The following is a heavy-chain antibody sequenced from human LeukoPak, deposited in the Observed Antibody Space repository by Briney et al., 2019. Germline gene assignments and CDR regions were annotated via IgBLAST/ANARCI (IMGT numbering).Heavy chain of an antibody. CDR1: GFTVSSNY. V-gene: IGHV3-53*04. D-gene: IGHD3-10*01. J-gene: IGHJ6*02. CDR3: ARDMVRGVITRYYYGMDV. CDR2: IYSGGST. Sequence: GGSLRLSCAASGFTVSSNYMSWVRQVPGKGLEWVSVIYSGGSTYYADSVKGRFTISRHNSKNTLYLQMNSLRAEDTAVYYCARDMVRGVITRYYYGMDVWGQGTTVTVYS.